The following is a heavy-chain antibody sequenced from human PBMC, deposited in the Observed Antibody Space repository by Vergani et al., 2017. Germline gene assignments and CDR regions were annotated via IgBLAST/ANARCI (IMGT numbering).Heavy chain of an antibody. CDR2: ISSSSSTI. CDR3: AREVVAGDRRTYYYYGMDV. V-gene: IGHV3-48*04. CDR1: GFTFSSYS. Sequence: EVQLVESGGGLVQPGGSLRLSCAASGFTFSSYSMNWVRQAPGKGLEWVSYISSSSSTISYADSVKGRFTVSRDNAKNSLYLQINSLRAEDTAVYYCAREVVAGDRRTYYYYGMDVWGQGTTVTVSS. J-gene: IGHJ6*02. D-gene: IGHD6-19*01.